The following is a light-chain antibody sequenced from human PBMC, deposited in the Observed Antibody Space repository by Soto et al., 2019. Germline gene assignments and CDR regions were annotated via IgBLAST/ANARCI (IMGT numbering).Light chain of an antibody. J-gene: IGKJ4*01. CDR2: DAS. CDR3: QQYNFWPPLT. CDR1: QSVNSN. V-gene: IGKV3-15*01. Sequence: EIVMTQSPATLSVSPGERATLSCRASQSVNSNLAWYRQKPGQAPRLLISDASTRATGVPARFSGSGSGTEFTLTISSLQSEDSGIYYCQQYNFWPPLTFGGGPKVEIK.